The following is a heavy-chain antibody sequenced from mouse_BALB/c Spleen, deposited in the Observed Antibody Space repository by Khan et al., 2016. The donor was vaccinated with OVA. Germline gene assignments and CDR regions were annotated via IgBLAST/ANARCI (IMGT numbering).Heavy chain of an antibody. CDR2: INPYNDYT. J-gene: IGHJ3*01. CDR3: ARGCRGLQTWFAY. D-gene: IGHD3-1*01. V-gene: IGHV1S136*01. Sequence: VQLKESGPELVKSGASVMMSCKASGYTFTSSVMLWVKQKLGQGLEWIGYINPYNDYTNFNEKFKGKATLTSDKSSSTAYMELSSRSSKNVAVYDCARGCRGLQTWFAYWGQGTLVTVSA. CDR1: GYTFTSSV.